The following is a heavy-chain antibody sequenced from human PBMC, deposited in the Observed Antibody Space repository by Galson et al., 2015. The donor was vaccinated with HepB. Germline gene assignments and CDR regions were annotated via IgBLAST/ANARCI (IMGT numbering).Heavy chain of an antibody. CDR1: GFTFSHYG. J-gene: IGHJ4*02. Sequence: SLRLSCAASGFTFSHYGMNWVRQAPGKGLEWVSFISGRGSNIYYVDSVNGRFTISRDNSKSTLYLQLNSLTVEDTADYYCAKGTYGDYRGFDYWGQGTLVTVSS. CDR2: ISGRGSNI. CDR3: AKGTYGDYRGFDY. D-gene: IGHD4-17*01. V-gene: IGHV3-23*01.